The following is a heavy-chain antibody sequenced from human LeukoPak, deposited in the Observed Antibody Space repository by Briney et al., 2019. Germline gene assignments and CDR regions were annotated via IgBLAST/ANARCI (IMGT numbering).Heavy chain of an antibody. Sequence: SETLSLTCTVSGGSISSYYWSWIRRPPGKGLEWIGYIYYSGSTNYNPSLKSRVTISVDTSKNQFSLKLSSVTAADTAVYYCTRQRFSYSSSWDNWFDPWGQGTLVTVSS. CDR3: TRQRFSYSSSWDNWFDP. CDR2: IYYSGST. D-gene: IGHD6-13*01. J-gene: IGHJ5*02. CDR1: GGSISSYY. V-gene: IGHV4-59*08.